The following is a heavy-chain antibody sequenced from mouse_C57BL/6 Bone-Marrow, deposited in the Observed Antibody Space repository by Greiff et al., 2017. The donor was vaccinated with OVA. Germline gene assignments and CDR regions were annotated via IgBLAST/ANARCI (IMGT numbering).Heavy chain of an antibody. Sequence: EVKLMESGPGLAKPSQTLSLTCSVTGYSITSDYWNWIRKFPGNKLEYMGYISYSGSTYYNPSLKSRISITLDTSKNQYYLQLNSVTTEDTATYYCARYPYYGSSYGAMDYWGQGTSVTVSS. D-gene: IGHD1-1*01. V-gene: IGHV3-8*01. CDR3: ARYPYYGSSYGAMDY. J-gene: IGHJ4*01. CDR2: ISYSGST. CDR1: GYSITSDY.